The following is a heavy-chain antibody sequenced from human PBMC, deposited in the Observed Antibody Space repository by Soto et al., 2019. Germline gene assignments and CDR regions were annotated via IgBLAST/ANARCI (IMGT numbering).Heavy chain of an antibody. D-gene: IGHD2-2*01. CDR3: ARDGAWDIVVVPAQELYYYYYYGMDV. Sequence: VGSLRLSCAASGFTFSSYAMHWVRQAPGKGLEWVAVISYDGSNKYYADSVKGRFTISRDNSKNTLYLQMNSLRAEDTAVYYCARDGAWDIVVVPAQELYYYYYYGMDVWGQGTTVTVSS. CDR1: GFTFSSYA. CDR2: ISYDGSNK. J-gene: IGHJ6*02. V-gene: IGHV3-30-3*01.